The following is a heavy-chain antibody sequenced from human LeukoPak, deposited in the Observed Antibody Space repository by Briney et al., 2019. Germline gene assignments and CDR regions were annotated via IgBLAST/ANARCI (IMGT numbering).Heavy chain of an antibody. D-gene: IGHD6-6*01. V-gene: IGHV4-59*01. CDR2: IYYSGST. J-gene: IGHJ4*02. CDR1: GGSISSYY. Sequence: PSETLSLTCTVSGGSISSYYWSWIRQPPGKGLEWIGYIYYSGSTNYNPSLKSRVTISVDTSKNQFSLKLSSVTAADTAVYYCARGIAARRSGYYFDYWGQGTLVTVSS. CDR3: ARGIAARRSGYYFDY.